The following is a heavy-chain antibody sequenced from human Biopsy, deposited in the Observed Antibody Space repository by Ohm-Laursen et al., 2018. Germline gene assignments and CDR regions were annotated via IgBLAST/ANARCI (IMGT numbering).Heavy chain of an antibody. D-gene: IGHD1-20*01. V-gene: IGHV3-74*01. Sequence: LSLTCAASGFTFSSYWMHWVRQVPGKGLVWVSRIKTDGRVITYADSVKGRFTISRDNAKNRLYLQMNSLRAKDSALYYCARNLSGKDDYWGQGTLVTVSS. J-gene: IGHJ4*02. CDR1: GFTFSSYW. CDR2: IKTDGRVI. CDR3: ARNLSGKDDY.